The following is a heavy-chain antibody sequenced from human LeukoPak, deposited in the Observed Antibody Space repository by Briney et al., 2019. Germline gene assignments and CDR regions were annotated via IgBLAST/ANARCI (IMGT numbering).Heavy chain of an antibody. CDR2: IKDGGGTT. D-gene: IGHD4-17*01. Sequence: PGGSLRLSCVASGFTFTKAWMSWVRQAPGKGLEWIARIKDGGGTTDYAAPVKGRFTISRDDSRNTVSLQMNSLKTGDIGVYYCTTDLGAYGDYLRNWGQGSLVTVSS. CDR1: GFTFTKAW. CDR3: TTDLGAYGDYLRN. J-gene: IGHJ1*01. V-gene: IGHV3-15*01.